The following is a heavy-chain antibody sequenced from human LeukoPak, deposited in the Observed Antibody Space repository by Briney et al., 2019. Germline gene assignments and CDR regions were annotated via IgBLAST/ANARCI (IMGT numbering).Heavy chain of an antibody. J-gene: IGHJ4*02. CDR1: GYTFTGYY. V-gene: IGHV1-2*06. CDR2: INPNSGGT. CDR3: ARVDYGSSGYYFDY. Sequence: ASVKVSCKASGYTFTGYYMHWVRQAPGQGLEWMGRINPNSGGTNYAQKFQGRVTMTRDTSISTAYMELSRLRSDDTAVYYCARVDYGSSGYYFDYWGQGTLVTVSS. D-gene: IGHD3-22*01.